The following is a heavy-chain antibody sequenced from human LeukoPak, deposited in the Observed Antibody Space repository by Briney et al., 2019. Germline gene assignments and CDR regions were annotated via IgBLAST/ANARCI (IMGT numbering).Heavy chain of an antibody. CDR2: ISTDGNNE. V-gene: IGHV3-30*03. J-gene: IGHJ4*02. CDR3: ARSFSGYRDY. D-gene: IGHD3-22*01. CDR1: GFSFTMYG. Sequence: PGGSLRLSCAASGFSFTMYGIHWVRQAPGKGLEWVAVISTDGNNEYYANSVKGRFTISRDNAKNTVYLQMNSLRVEDTGVYYCARSFSGYRDYWGQGTQVSVSS.